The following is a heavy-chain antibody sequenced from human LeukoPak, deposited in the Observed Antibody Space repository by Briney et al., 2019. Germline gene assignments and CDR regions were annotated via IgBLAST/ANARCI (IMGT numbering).Heavy chain of an antibody. V-gene: IGHV4-4*07. Sequence: SETLSLTCAVYGGSFSGYYWSWIRQPAGKGLEWIGRIYTSGSTDYNPSLKSRVTMSEDTSKTQFSLKLSSVTAADTAVYYCAREDSSGYYWGQGTLVTVSS. J-gene: IGHJ4*02. CDR2: IYTSGST. CDR1: GGSFSGYY. D-gene: IGHD3-22*01. CDR3: AREDSSGYY.